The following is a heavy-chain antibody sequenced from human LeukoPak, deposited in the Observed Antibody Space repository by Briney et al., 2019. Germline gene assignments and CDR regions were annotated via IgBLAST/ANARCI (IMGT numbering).Heavy chain of an antibody. CDR1: GFTFSSYW. CDR2: IKQDGSEK. CDR3: ARGLGGERPFSSWYVKRLYYFDY. V-gene: IGHV3-7*01. Sequence: PGGSLRPSCAASGFTFSSYWMSWVRQAPGKGLEWVANIKQDGSEKYYVDSVKGRFTISRDNAKNSLYLQMNSLRAEDTAVYYCARGLGGERPFSSWYVKRLYYFDYWGQGTLVTVSS. J-gene: IGHJ4*02. D-gene: IGHD6-13*01.